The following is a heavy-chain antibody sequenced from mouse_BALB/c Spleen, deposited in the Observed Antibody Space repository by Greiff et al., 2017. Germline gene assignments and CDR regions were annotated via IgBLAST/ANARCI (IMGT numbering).Heavy chain of an antibody. D-gene: IGHD1-1*01. V-gene: IGHV14-1*02. CDR3: APDYYGSSY. J-gene: IGHJ2*01. Sequence: EVKLQESGAELVRPGALVKLSCKASGFNIKDYYMHWVKQRPEQGLEWIGWIDPENGNTIYDPKFQGKASITADTSSNTAYLQLSSLTSEDTAVYYCAPDYYGSSYWGQGTTLTVSS. CDR1: GFNIKDYY. CDR2: IDPENGNT.